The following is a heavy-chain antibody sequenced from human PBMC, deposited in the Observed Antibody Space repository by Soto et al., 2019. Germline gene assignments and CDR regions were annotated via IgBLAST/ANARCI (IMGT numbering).Heavy chain of an antibody. CDR2: IFHGGST. J-gene: IGHJ5*02. V-gene: IGHV4-30-2*01. CDR1: GAPITWGDYS. D-gene: IGHD2-2*01. CDR3: ARCRVVVPAAVMFNCLDH. Sequence: SETLSLTCALSGAPITWGDYSRKWIRQPPGKGLEWIGYIFHGGSTYYNPSLRSRVTISVDRSRTQFSLKMSSVTAADTAVYSCARCRVVVPAAVMFNCLDHCGQGALVTVPS.